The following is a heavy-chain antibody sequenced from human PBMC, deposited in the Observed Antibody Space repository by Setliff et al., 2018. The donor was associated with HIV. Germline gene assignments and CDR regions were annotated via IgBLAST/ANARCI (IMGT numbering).Heavy chain of an antibody. CDR3: ARDWAEDYYGSGSFQY. D-gene: IGHD3-10*01. CDR2: VNPKNGDT. J-gene: IGHJ1*01. V-gene: IGHV1-2*02. Sequence: ASVKVSCKASGYAFNGYNVHWVRQAPGQGLEWMGWVNPKNGDTSYEQKLQGRVTMASDTSINTSYMELSSLRSDDTAIYYCARDWAEDYYGSGSFQYWGQGTLVTVSS. CDR1: GYAFNGYN.